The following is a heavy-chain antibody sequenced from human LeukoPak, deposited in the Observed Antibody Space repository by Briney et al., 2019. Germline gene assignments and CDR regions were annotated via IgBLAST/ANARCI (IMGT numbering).Heavy chain of an antibody. CDR2: ISSSSSYI. V-gene: IGHV3-21*01. CDR1: EFTFSSYT. D-gene: IGHD2-2*01. Sequence: GGSLRLPCAASEFTFSSYTMNWVRQAPGKGLEWVSSISSSSSYIYYADSVKGRFTLSRDNAKNSLYLQMNSLRAEDTALYYCARGSAALDYWGQGTLVTVSS. CDR3: ARGSAALDY. J-gene: IGHJ4*02.